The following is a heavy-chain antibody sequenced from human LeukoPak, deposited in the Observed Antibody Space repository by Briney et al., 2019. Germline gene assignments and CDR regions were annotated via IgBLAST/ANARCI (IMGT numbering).Heavy chain of an antibody. CDR1: QFTFRTFP. J-gene: IGHJ4*02. Sequence: GGSLRLSCAASQFTFRTFPMTWVRQAPGKGLEWVSSISRSGSATYYPDSVRGRFTISRDNSQNTLYLQMNSPRADDTAIYYCAKGTSNRDWTLGSWGQGTLVTVSS. D-gene: IGHD2-21*02. V-gene: IGHV3-23*01. CDR3: AKGTSNRDWTLGS. CDR2: ISRSGSAT.